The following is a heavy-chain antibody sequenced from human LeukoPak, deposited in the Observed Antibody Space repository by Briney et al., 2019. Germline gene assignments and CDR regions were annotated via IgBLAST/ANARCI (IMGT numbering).Heavy chain of an antibody. Sequence: SETLSLTCTVSGGSISSHYWSWIRQPPGEGLEWIGYIYYSGSTNYNPSLKSRVTISVDTSKNQFSLKLSSVTAADTAVYYCARDLGYCSGGSCYNNWFDPWGQGTLVTVSS. CDR2: IYYSGST. J-gene: IGHJ5*02. CDR1: GGSISSHY. D-gene: IGHD2-15*01. V-gene: IGHV4-59*11. CDR3: ARDLGYCSGGSCYNNWFDP.